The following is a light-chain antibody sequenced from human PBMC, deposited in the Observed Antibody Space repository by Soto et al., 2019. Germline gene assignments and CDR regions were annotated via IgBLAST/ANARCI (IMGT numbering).Light chain of an antibody. J-gene: IGKJ4*01. CDR2: DAS. CDR1: QSVSSD. CDR3: QQFSSYPLT. Sequence: EIVMTQSPATLSMFPGERATLSCRASQSVSSDLGWYQQKPGQAPRLLIYDASSRATGIPDRFSGGGSGTDFTLTISRLEPEDFAVYYCQQFSSYPLTFGGGTKVDIK. V-gene: IGKV3-20*01.